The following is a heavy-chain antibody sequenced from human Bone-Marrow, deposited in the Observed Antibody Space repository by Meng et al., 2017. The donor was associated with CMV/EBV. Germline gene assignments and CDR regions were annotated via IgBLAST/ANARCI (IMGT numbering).Heavy chain of an antibody. CDR3: ARHRSGGDSEFDY. Sequence: GGSLRLSCVASGFTFSSHAIHWIRQAPGKGLEWVAVISFDGSYKYYADSVKGRFTISRDNSKNTLYLQMNSLRAEDTAVYYCARHRSGGDSEFDYWGQGALVTVSS. V-gene: IGHV3-30*14. J-gene: IGHJ4*02. CDR1: GFTFSSHA. CDR2: ISFDGSYK. D-gene: IGHD1-26*01.